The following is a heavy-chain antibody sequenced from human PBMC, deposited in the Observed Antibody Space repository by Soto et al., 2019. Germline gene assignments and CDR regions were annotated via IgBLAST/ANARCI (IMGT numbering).Heavy chain of an antibody. D-gene: IGHD1-26*01. CDR3: AKSGGASPYHVDY. V-gene: IGHV3-23*01. CDR2: ISVSGGGT. CDR1: AFTFNTYA. J-gene: IGHJ4*02. Sequence: EVQLLESGGGLVQPGGSLRLSCAASAFTFNTYAMGWVRQAPGKGLEWVSAISVSGGGTYYADSVKGRFTISRDTSKNRLYLQMNSLRADDTAVYYCAKSGGASPYHVDYWGRGTLVTVSS.